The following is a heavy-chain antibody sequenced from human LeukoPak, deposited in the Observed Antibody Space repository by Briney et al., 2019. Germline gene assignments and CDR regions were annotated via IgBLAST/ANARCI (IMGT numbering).Heavy chain of an antibody. Sequence: GGSLRLSCAASGFTVSSNYMSWVRQAPGKGLEWVSVIYSGGSTYYADSVKGRFTISRDNSKNTLYLQTNSLRAEDTAVYYCAREGGIFDLDYWGQGTLVTVSS. CDR2: IYSGGST. CDR3: AREGGIFDLDY. V-gene: IGHV3-53*01. CDR1: GFTVSSNY. D-gene: IGHD3-3*01. J-gene: IGHJ4*02.